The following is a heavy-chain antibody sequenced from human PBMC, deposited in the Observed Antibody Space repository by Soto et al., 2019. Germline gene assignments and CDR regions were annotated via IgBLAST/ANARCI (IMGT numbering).Heavy chain of an antibody. D-gene: IGHD2-21*02. J-gene: IGHJ4*02. Sequence: QVQLQESGPGLVKPSETLSLTCTVSGGSMNGYHWNWIRQPPGKGLAWIGHVFYSGNTNYNPSLKGRVTRLVDTSKDQPSLKLTSVTAADTALYFCARGTVCAGDCDYFDHWGQGALVTVSS. CDR1: GGSMNGYH. CDR3: ARGTVCAGDCDYFDH. V-gene: IGHV4-59*01. CDR2: VFYSGNT.